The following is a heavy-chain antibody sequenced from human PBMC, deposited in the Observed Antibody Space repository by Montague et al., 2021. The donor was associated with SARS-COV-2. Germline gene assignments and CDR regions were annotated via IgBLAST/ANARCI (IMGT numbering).Heavy chain of an antibody. D-gene: IGHD4-11*01. CDR2: ISGRGGAT. CDR1: GFPFNNYA. J-gene: IGHJ5*02. V-gene: IGHV3-23*01. Sequence: YLRLSCAASGFPFNNYAMSWVRQVPGKRLAWVSSISGRGGATYYADSVKGRFTISRDNSKNTLYLQMSSLRAEDTAVYYCAKESWTTVNPPNWFDPWGQGTMVTVSS. CDR3: AKESWTTVNPPNWFDP.